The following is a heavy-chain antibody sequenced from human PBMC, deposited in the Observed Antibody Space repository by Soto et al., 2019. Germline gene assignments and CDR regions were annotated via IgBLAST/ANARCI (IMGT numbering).Heavy chain of an antibody. CDR2: INSYNGDT. Sequence: ASVKVSCKASGYSYTTYAFSWVRQDPGQGLEWMGWINSYNGDTKYAQKLQGRVTVTTDTSTSTAYLELRSLRSDDTAVYYCARSSDWKYFDYWGQGTLVTVSS. J-gene: IGHJ4*02. D-gene: IGHD6-19*01. V-gene: IGHV1-18*01. CDR1: GYSYTTYA. CDR3: ARSSDWKYFDY.